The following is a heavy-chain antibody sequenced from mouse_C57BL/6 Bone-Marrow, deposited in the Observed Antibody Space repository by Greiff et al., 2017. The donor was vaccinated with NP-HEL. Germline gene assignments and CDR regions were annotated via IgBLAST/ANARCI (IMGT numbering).Heavy chain of an antibody. Sequence: VQLQQSGAELVRPGASVKLSCTASGFNIKDDYMHWVKQRPEQGLEWIGWIDPENGDTEYASKFQGKATITADTSSNTADLQLSSLTSEDTSVYYCTRRCNYVGAMDYWGQGTSVTVSS. CDR3: TRRCNYVGAMDY. V-gene: IGHV14-4*01. D-gene: IGHD2-1*01. CDR1: GFNIKDDY. CDR2: IDPENGDT. J-gene: IGHJ4*01.